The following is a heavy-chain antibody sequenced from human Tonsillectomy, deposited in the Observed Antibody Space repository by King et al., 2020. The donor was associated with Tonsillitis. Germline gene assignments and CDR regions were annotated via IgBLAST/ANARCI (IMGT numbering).Heavy chain of an antibody. CDR3: ARIGARYYYGSGSYPPFFDY. D-gene: IGHD3-10*01. V-gene: IGHV4-4*07. CDR2: IYTSGTT. J-gene: IGHJ4*02. CDR1: GGSISNYY. Sequence: VQLQESGPGLVKPSETLSLTCTVSGGSISNYYWSWIRQPAGKGVEWIGRIYTSGTTNYNPSLKSRVTMSVDTSKNQFSLKLSSVTAADTAVYYCARIGARYYYGSGSYPPFFDYWGQGTLVTVSS.